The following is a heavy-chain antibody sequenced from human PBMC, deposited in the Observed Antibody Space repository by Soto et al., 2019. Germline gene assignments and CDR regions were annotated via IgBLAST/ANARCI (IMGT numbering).Heavy chain of an antibody. J-gene: IGHJ6*02. CDR2: IRSKANNYAT. CDR3: TNPRVYYGMDV. V-gene: IGHV3-73*02. CDR1: GFTFSGSA. Sequence: EVQLVESGGGLVQPGGSLKLSCAASGFTFSGSAVHWVRQASGKGLEWVGRIRSKANNYATAYAASVQGRFTIFRDDLKNTAYLQMNSLNTEDTAVYYCTNPRVYYGMDVWGQGTTVTVSS. D-gene: IGHD6-13*01.